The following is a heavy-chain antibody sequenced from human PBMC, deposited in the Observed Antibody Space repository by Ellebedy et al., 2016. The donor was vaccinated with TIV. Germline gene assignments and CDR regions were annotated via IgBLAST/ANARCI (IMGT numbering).Heavy chain of an antibody. CDR3: VTGGDTYYPNF. J-gene: IGHJ4*02. CDR2: MTPHSGNT. V-gene: IGHV1-8*01. D-gene: IGHD2-21*02. CDR1: GYTFTSYD. Sequence: AASVKVSCKASGYTFTSYDINWVRQTTGQGLEWMGWMTPHSGNTDCAQKFQGRVTMTRDTSISTAYMELSSLRTEDTAVYYCVTGGDTYYPNFWGQGTLVTVSS.